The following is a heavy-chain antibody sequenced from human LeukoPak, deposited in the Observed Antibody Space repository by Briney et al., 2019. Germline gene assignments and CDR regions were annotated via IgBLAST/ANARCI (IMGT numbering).Heavy chain of an antibody. CDR1: GFIFSSYE. D-gene: IGHD4-17*01. Sequence: GGSLRLSCAASGFIFSSYEMNWVRQAPGKGLEWVSYISSSGSTIYYADSVKGRFTISRDNAKNSLYLQMNSLRAEDTAVYYCARDTDYGDAFDIWGQGTMVTVSS. V-gene: IGHV3-48*03. CDR3: ARDTDYGDAFDI. CDR2: ISSSGSTI. J-gene: IGHJ3*02.